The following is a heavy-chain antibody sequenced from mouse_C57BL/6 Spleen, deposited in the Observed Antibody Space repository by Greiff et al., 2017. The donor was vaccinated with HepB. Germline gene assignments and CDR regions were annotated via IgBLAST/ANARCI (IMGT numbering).Heavy chain of an antibody. CDR1: GYTFTSYW. D-gene: IGHD3-2*02. Sequence: VQLQQPGAELVKPGASVKMSCKASGYTFTSYWITWVKQRPGQGLEWIGDIYPGSGSTNYNEKFKSKATLPVDTSSSTAYMQLSSLTSEDSAVYCCARGTAQATWDYWGQGTTLTVSS. CDR3: ARGTAQATWDY. J-gene: IGHJ2*01. CDR2: IYPGSGST. V-gene: IGHV1-55*01.